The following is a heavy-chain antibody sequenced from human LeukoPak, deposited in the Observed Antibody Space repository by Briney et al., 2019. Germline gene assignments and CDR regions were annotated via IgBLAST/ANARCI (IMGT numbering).Heavy chain of an antibody. J-gene: IGHJ4*02. CDR1: GYTFTSYG. CDR3: ARDGGFTYYYDSSGYYYPDY. Sequence: GGSLKVSCKASGYTFTSYGISWVRQAPGQGLEWMGWISAYNGNTNYAQKLQGRVTMTTDTSTSTAYMELRSLRSDDTAVYYCARDGGFTYYYDSSGYYYPDYWGQGTLVTVSS. CDR2: ISAYNGNT. V-gene: IGHV1-18*01. D-gene: IGHD3-22*01.